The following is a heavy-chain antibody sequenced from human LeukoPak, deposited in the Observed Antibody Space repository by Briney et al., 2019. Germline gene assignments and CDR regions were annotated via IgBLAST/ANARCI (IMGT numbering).Heavy chain of an antibody. CDR2: ISYDGSNK. CDR1: GFTLSSYG. J-gene: IGHJ3*02. V-gene: IGHV3-30*18. CDR3: AKASMGYTAMAPDAFDI. Sequence: GGSLRLSCAASGFTLSSYGMHWVRQAPGKGLERVPVISYDGSNKYYADSVKGRFTISRDNSKNTLYLQMNSLRAEDTAVYYCAKASMGYTAMAPDAFDIWGQGTMVTVSS. D-gene: IGHD5-18*01.